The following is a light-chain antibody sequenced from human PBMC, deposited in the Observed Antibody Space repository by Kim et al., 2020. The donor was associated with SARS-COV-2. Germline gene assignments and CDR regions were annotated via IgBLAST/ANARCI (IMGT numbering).Light chain of an antibody. Sequence: ALGQTVRITSQGDSLRSYYASWYQQKPGQAPVLVIYGKNNRPSGIPDRFSGSSSGNTASLTITGAQAEDEADYYCNSRDSSGNHPVFGGGTQLTVL. V-gene: IGLV3-19*01. J-gene: IGLJ2*01. CDR3: NSRDSSGNHPV. CDR1: SLRSYY. CDR2: GKN.